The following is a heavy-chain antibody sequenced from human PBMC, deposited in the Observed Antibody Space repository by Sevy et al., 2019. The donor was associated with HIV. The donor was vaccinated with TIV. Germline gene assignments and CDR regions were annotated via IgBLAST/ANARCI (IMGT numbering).Heavy chain of an antibody. CDR2: LSYDAVYK. D-gene: IGHD2-21*01. Sequence: GESLKISCTASGLNIRNYAMHWVRQAPGKGLEWVASLSYDAVYKYHADSVQGRLAISRDTSKNTLYLQMKTLTIEDTALYYCATGLLFHILDAFDIWGQGTMVTVSS. J-gene: IGHJ3*02. V-gene: IGHV3-30*09. CDR1: GLNIRNYA. CDR3: ATGLLFHILDAFDI.